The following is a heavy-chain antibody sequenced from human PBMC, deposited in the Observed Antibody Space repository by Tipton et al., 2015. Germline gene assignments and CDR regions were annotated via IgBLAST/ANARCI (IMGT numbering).Heavy chain of an antibody. CDR2: IYYSGST. V-gene: IGHV4-39*01. D-gene: IGHD2-2*01. J-gene: IGHJ4*02. CDR3: ARLGHSTRFAAPAR. Sequence: TLSLTCTVSGGSIITRNFYWGWIRQPPGKGLEWIGSIYYSGSTYYSPSLESRVTISVDTSKNRFSLKLTSVTAADTAVYYCARLGHSTRFAAPARWGQGTLVTVS. CDR1: GGSIITRNFY.